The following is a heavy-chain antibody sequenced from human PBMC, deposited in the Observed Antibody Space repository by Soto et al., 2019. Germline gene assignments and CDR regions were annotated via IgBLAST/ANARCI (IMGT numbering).Heavy chain of an antibody. V-gene: IGHV3-30-3*01. D-gene: IGHD3-16*02. J-gene: IGHJ4*02. CDR1: GFTFSRYA. Sequence: QVQLVESGGGVVQPGRSLRLSCAASGFTFSRYAMHWVRQAPGKGLKREAGIAYDGSNKYYADSVKGRFNISRDNSKNTLYLQMNSLREEDKTVYYCARELRDVGLRLGELSSTFDYWGQGTLVTVSS. CDR3: ARELRDVGLRLGELSSTFDY. CDR2: IAYDGSNK.